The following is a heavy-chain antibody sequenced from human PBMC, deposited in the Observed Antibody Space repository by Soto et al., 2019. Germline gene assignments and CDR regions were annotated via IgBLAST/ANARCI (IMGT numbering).Heavy chain of an antibody. CDR2: ISSSGSTI. Sequence: QPGGSLRLSCAASGFTFSSYEMNWVRQAPGKGLEWVSYISSSGSTIYYADSVKGRFTISRDNAKNSLYLQMNSLRAEDTAVYYCARDTLYGGNSSWGQGTLVTVSS. CDR1: GFTFSSYE. D-gene: IGHD4-17*01. CDR3: ARDTLYGGNSS. V-gene: IGHV3-48*03. J-gene: IGHJ5*02.